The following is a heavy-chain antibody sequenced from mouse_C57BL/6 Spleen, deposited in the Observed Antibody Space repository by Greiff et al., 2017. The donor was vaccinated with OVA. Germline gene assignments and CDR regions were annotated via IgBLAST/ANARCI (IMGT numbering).Heavy chain of an antibody. CDR3: ARLWALRRGDAMDY. Sequence: QVQLQQSGAELVKPGASVKLSCKASGYTFTSYWMHWVKQRPGRGLEWIGRIDPNSGGTKYNEKFKSKATLTVDKPSSTAYMQLSSLTSEDSAVYYCARLWALRRGDAMDYWGQGTSVTVSS. J-gene: IGHJ4*01. CDR1: GYTFTSYW. D-gene: IGHD1-1*02. CDR2: IDPNSGGT. V-gene: IGHV1-72*01.